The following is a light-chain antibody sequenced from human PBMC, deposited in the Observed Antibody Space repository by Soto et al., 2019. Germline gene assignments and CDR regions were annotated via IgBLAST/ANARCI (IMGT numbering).Light chain of an antibody. CDR1: SSDIGGYNY. CDR2: DVS. J-gene: IGLJ2*01. CDR3: SSYGASSTL. Sequence: QSALTQPASVSGSPGQSITISCTGSSSDIGGYNYVSWYQQHPGKAPKLLIYDVSYRPSGISDRFSGSKSGNTASLTISGLRPDDEADYYCSSYGASSTLFGGGTKLTVL. V-gene: IGLV2-14*03.